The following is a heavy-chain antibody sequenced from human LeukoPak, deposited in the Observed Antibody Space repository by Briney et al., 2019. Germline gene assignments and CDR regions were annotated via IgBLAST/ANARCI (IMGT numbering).Heavy chain of an antibody. CDR2: IIVSGAT. CDR3: AKGSVGNADFAS. J-gene: IGHJ4*02. CDR1: GFTFSSFS. Sequence: GVSLRLSCAASGFTFSSFSMTWVRQAPGKGLEWVSSIIVSGATYYAASVKGRFTISRDSFRGMLFLQMDSLRVEDTAVYFCAKGSVGNADFASWGQGALVTVSS. D-gene: IGHD2-15*01. V-gene: IGHV3-23*01.